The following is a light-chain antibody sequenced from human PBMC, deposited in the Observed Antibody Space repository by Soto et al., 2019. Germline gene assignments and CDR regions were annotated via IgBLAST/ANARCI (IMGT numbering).Light chain of an antibody. CDR1: QSISSC. CDR3: QQYNSYSQYT. CDR2: DAS. V-gene: IGKV1-5*01. Sequence: DIQMTQSPSTLSASVGDRVTITCRASQSISSCLAWYQQKPGKAPKLLIYDASNLESGGPSRFSGSGSGTEFTLTISSLQPDDFATYYCQQYNSYSQYTFGQGTKLEIK. J-gene: IGKJ2*01.